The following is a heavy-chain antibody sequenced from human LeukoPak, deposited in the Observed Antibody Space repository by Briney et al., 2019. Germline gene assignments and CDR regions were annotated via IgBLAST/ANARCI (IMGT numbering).Heavy chain of an antibody. CDR3: VKERSGGFFDY. V-gene: IGHV3-64D*09. J-gene: IGHJ4*02. Sequence: TGGSLRLSCSVSGFTFSGYAMHWVRQAPGKGLEYVSAISSSGGSTYYADLVKGRFTISRDNSKNTLYLQMSSLRPEDTAVYFCVKERSGGFFDYWGQGTLVTVSS. D-gene: IGHD1-26*01. CDR2: ISSSGGST. CDR1: GFTFSGYA.